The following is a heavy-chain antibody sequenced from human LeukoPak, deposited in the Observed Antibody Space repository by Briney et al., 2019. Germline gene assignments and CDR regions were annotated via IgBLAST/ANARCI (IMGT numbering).Heavy chain of an antibody. CDR1: GYTFTSYA. CDR3: ARQTYYYGSGSYQIDY. Sequence: GASVKVSCKASGYTFTSYAMHWVRQAPGQRLEWMGWINAGNGNTKYPQKFQGRVTITRDTSASTAYMELSSLRSEDTAVYCCARQTYYYGSGSYQIDYWGQGTLVTVSS. V-gene: IGHV1-3*01. CDR2: INAGNGNT. J-gene: IGHJ4*02. D-gene: IGHD3-10*01.